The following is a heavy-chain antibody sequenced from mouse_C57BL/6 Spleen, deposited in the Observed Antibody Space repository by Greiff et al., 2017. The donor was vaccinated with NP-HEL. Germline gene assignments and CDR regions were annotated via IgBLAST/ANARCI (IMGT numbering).Heavy chain of an antibody. CDR2: IYPGDGDT. CDR3: ARRGYDYDVGFAY. Sequence: VQLQQSGAELVKPGASVKISCKASGYAFSSYWMNWVKQRPGKGLEWIGQIYPGDGDTNYNGKFKGKATLTADKSSSTANMQLSSLTSEDSAVYFCARRGYDYDVGFAYWGQRTLVTVSA. CDR1: GYAFSSYW. V-gene: IGHV1-80*01. J-gene: IGHJ3*01. D-gene: IGHD2-4*01.